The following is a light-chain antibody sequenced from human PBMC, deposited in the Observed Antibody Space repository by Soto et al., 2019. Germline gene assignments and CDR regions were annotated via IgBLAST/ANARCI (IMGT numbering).Light chain of an antibody. CDR1: QSISSW. V-gene: IGKV1-5*01. J-gene: IGKJ1*01. Sequence: DIQITQSPSTLSASVGDRVTITCRASQSISSWLAWYQQKPGKAPKLLIYDASSLESGVQSRFSGSGYGTEFTVTISSLQPDDFATYDCQQYNTYPWTFGQGTKVDIK. CDR3: QQYNTYPWT. CDR2: DAS.